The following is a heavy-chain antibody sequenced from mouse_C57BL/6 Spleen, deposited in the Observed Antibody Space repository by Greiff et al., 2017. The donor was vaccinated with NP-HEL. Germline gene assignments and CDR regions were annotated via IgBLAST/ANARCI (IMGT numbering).Heavy chain of an antibody. J-gene: IGHJ2*01. CDR2: IYPGDGDT. CDR3: ARSIYWDY. CDR1: GYAFSSSW. D-gene: IGHD1-1*01. Sequence: VKLMESGPELVKPGASVKISCKASGYAFSSSWMNWVKQRPGKGLEWIGRIYPGDGDTNYNGKFKGKATLTADKSSSTAYMQLSSLTSEDSAVYFCARSIYWDYWGQGTTLTVSS. V-gene: IGHV1-82*01.